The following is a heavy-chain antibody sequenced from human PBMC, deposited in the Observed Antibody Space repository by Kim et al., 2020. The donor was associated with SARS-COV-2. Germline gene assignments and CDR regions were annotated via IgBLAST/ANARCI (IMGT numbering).Heavy chain of an antibody. Sequence: GGSLRLSCAASGFTFSSYWMHWVRQAPGKGLVWVSRINSDGSSTSYADSVKGRFTLSRDNAKNTLYMQMNSLRAEDTAVYYCARDTVTVYYGMDVWGQGTTVTVSS. CDR3: ARDTVTVYYGMDV. J-gene: IGHJ6*02. V-gene: IGHV3-74*01. CDR1: GFTFSSYW. D-gene: IGHD4-4*01. CDR2: INSDGSST.